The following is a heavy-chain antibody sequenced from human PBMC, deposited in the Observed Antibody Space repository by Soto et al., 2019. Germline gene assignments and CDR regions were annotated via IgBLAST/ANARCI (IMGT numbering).Heavy chain of an antibody. CDR3: AKDQKLLWFGESLVR. CDR2: ISGSGGST. CDR1: GFTFSSYA. V-gene: IGHV3-23*01. Sequence: GGSLRLSCAASGFTFSSYAMSWVRQAPGKGLEWVSAISGSGGSTYYADSVKGRFTISRDNSKNTLYLQMNSLRAEDTAVYYCAKDQKLLWFGESLVRWGQGTLVTVSS. D-gene: IGHD3-10*01. J-gene: IGHJ4*02.